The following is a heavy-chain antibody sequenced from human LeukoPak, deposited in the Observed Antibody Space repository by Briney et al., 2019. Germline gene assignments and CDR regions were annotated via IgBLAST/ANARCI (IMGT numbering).Heavy chain of an antibody. Sequence: GGSLRLSCAASGFTFDDYAMHWVRQPPGKGLEGVSGISWNSGSKVYADSLKGRFTISRDNAKNSLYLQMNSLRPVDRPRYECAKGVDSGSDRAGSFDPWGRRTL. D-gene: IGHD3-10*01. V-gene: IGHV3-9*01. J-gene: IGHJ5*02. CDR2: ISWNSGSK. CDR3: AKGVDSGSDRAGSFDP. CDR1: GFTFDDYA.